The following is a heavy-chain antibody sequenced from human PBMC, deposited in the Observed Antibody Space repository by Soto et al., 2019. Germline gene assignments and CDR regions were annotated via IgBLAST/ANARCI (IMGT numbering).Heavy chain of an antibody. CDR2: IYSGGGT. Sequence: QLVASGGGLIQPGESLTLSCEASGFSVTNHYMYWVRQAPGKGLEWVSLIYSGGGTHYADFVNGRFIISGDNSKNTLHLQMDKLRAEDTAIYYCARDIACSSSSCQGDNFDIWGRGTLVTVSP. CDR1: GFSVTNHY. J-gene: IGHJ3*02. CDR3: ARDIACSSSSCQGDNFDI. D-gene: IGHD2-2*01. V-gene: IGHV3-53*01.